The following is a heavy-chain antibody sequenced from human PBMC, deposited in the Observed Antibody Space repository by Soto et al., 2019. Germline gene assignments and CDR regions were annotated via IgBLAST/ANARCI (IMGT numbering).Heavy chain of an antibody. CDR3: AREAGSSRYYFGLDV. Sequence: GGSLRVYCAASGCTVSSNYMTWVRQAPGKGLEWVSVIHTDGYTYYADSVKARFTISRDNSKNTLFLQLNSLRAEDTAVYYCAREAGSSRYYFGLDVWGQGTTVTVSS. CDR2: IHTDGYT. V-gene: IGHV3-53*01. J-gene: IGHJ6*02. CDR1: GCTVSSNY. D-gene: IGHD3-10*01.